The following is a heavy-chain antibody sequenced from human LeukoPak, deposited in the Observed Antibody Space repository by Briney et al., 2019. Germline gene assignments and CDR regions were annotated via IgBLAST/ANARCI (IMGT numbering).Heavy chain of an antibody. CDR2: INPNSGGT. CDR3: ARASGGSYSP. D-gene: IGHD1-26*01. Sequence: ASVKVSCKASGYTFTSYGISWVRQAPGQGLEWMGWINPNSGGTNYAQKFQGRVTMTRDTSISTAYMELSRLRSDDTAVYYCARASGGSYSPWGQGTMVTVSS. J-gene: IGHJ3*01. V-gene: IGHV1-2*02. CDR1: GYTFTSYG.